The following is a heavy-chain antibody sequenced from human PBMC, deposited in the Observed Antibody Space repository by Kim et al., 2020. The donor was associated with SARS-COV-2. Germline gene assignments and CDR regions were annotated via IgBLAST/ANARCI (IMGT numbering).Heavy chain of an antibody. CDR1: GFSLSSRGVA. V-gene: IGHV2-5*02. CDR3: AHSVRQYYYISGSPYYFDS. CDR2: MYWEGDK. J-gene: IGHJ4*02. Sequence: SGPTLVNPTQTLTLTCMFSGFSLSSRGVAVGWIRQPPGKALEWLALMYWEGDKRYTSSLKDRLTITKGTSENQVVLTMTNMDPVDTATYFCAHSVRQYYYISGSPYYFDSWGQGAQVTVSS. D-gene: IGHD3-22*01.